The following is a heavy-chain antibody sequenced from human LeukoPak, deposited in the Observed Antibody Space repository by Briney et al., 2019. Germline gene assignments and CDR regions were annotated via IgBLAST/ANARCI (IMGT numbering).Heavy chain of an antibody. CDR2: INHSGST. CDR3: ARGRPLRAFDI. J-gene: IGHJ3*02. Sequence: SETLSLTCAVYGGSFSGYYWSWIRQPPGKGLEWIGEINHSGSTNYNPSLKSRVTISVDTSKNQFSLKLNSVTAADTAVYYCARGRPLRAFDIWGQGTMVTVSS. V-gene: IGHV4-34*01. CDR1: GGSFSGYY.